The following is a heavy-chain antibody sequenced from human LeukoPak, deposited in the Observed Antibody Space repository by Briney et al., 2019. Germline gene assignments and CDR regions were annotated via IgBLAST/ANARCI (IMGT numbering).Heavy chain of an antibody. J-gene: IGHJ3*02. V-gene: IGHV1-69*05. CDR2: IIPIFGTA. D-gene: IGHD2-15*01. Sequence: SVKVSCKASGGTFSSYAISWVRQAPGQGLEWMGGIIPIFGTANYAQKLQGRVTMTTDTSTSTAYMELRSLRSDDTAVYYCASVSCSGGSCYNAFDIWGQGTMVTVSS. CDR3: ASVSCSGGSCYNAFDI. CDR1: GGTFSSYA.